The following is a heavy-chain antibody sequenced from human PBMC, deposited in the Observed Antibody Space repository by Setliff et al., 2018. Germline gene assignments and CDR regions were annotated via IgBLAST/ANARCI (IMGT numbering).Heavy chain of an antibody. CDR1: GFTFSSYA. J-gene: IGHJ6*03. CDR3: AKSANRVQIWFGDYMDV. V-gene: IGHV3-23*01. D-gene: IGHD3-16*01. CDR2: FSYSGGDT. Sequence: GESLKISCAASGFTFSSYAMNWVRQAPGKGLEWVSAFSYSGGDTYYADSVKGRFTISRDNSKNTLYLQMNSLKADDTAVYYCAKSANRVQIWFGDYMDVWGKGTTVTVS.